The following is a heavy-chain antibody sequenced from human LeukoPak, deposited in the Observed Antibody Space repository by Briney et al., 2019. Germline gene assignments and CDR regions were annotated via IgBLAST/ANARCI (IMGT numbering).Heavy chain of an antibody. V-gene: IGHV3-23*01. D-gene: IGHD3-22*01. CDR1: GITLSNYG. J-gene: IGHJ4*02. CDR2: ISGSGGGT. CDR3: AKRGVVIRVILVGFHREAYYFDS. Sequence: GGSLRLSCAVSGITLSNYGMSWVRQAPGKGLEWVAGISGSGGGTTYADSVKGRFTISRDNPKNTLYLQMNSLRAEDTAVYFCAKRGVVIRVILVGFHREAYYFDSWGQGALVTVSS.